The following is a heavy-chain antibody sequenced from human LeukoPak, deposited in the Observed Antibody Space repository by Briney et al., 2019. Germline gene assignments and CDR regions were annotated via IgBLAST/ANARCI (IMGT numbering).Heavy chain of an antibody. J-gene: IGHJ4*02. D-gene: IGHD6-19*01. CDR2: INAGNGNT. CDR1: GYTFTSYA. CDR3: ARDQVYSSGWYY. Sequence: ASVKVSCKASGYTFTSYAMHWVRQAPGQRLEWMGWINAGNGNTKYSQKFQGRVTITRDTSASTAYMELSSLRSEDTAVYYCARDQVYSSGWYYWGQGTLVTVSS. V-gene: IGHV1-3*01.